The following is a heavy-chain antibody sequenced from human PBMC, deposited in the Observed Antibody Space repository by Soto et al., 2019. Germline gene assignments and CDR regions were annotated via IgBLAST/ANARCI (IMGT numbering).Heavy chain of an antibody. CDR1: GYTFSSYA. J-gene: IGHJ4*02. CDR2: INAGNGNT. Sequence: QVQLVQSGAEEKKPGASVKVSCKASGYTFSSYAMHWVRQAPGQRLEWMGWINAGNGNTKYSQKFQGRVTITRDTSARPAYKELGSLRSEDTAGYFCARRSGYYFIADFWGQGTLVTVSS. V-gene: IGHV1-3*05. CDR3: ARRSGYYFIADF. D-gene: IGHD3-22*01.